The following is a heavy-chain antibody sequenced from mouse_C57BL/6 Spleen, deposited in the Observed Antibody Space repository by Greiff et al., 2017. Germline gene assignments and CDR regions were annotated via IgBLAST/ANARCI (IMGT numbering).Heavy chain of an antibody. CDR3: ARGITTVESWYFDV. D-gene: IGHD1-1*01. CDR1: GYSFTDYN. Sequence: EVQLQQSGPELVKPGASVKISCKASGYSFTDYNMNWVKQSNGKSLEWIGVINPNYGTSRYNQTFKCKATLTVDQSSITAYMQLNSLTSEDSAVYYCARGITTVESWYFDVWGTGTTVTVSS. V-gene: IGHV1-39*01. CDR2: INPNYGTS. J-gene: IGHJ1*03.